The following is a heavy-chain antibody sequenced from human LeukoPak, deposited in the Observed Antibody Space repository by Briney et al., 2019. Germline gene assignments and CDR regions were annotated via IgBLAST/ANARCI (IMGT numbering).Heavy chain of an antibody. V-gene: IGHV1-2*02. CDR3: ARAGIAVAGTTLDAFDI. CDR2: INPNSGGT. Sequence: ASVKVSCKASGYTFTGYYMHWVRQAPGQGLEWMGWINPNSGGTNYAQKFQGRVTMTRDTSISTAYMELSRLRSDDTAVYYCARAGIAVAGTTLDAFDIWGQGTMVTVSS. J-gene: IGHJ3*02. CDR1: GYTFTGYY. D-gene: IGHD6-19*01.